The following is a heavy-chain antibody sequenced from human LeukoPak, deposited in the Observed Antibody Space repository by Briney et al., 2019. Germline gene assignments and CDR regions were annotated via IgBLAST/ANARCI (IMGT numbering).Heavy chain of an antibody. V-gene: IGHV3-15*01. D-gene: IGHD3-22*01. CDR2: IKSKTDGGTT. CDR3: TTDLGYYDTSGYPI. CDR1: GFTFSNAW. Sequence: GGSLRLSCAASGFTFSNAWMSWARQAPGKGLEWIGRIKSKTDGGTTDYAAFVKGRFSISRDDSKNTLYLEMNSLKNEDTAVYYCTTDLGYYDTSGYPIWGQGTLVAVSS. J-gene: IGHJ3*02.